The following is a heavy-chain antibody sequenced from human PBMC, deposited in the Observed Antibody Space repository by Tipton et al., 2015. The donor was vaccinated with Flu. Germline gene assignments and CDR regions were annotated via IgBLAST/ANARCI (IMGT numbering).Heavy chain of an antibody. Sequence: TLSLTCTVSGGSISSYYWSWIRQPPGKGLEWIGYIYYSGSTNYNPSLKSRVTTSVDTSKNQFSLKLSSVTAADTAVYYCARRKWLQLGFDAFDIWGQGTMVTVSS. D-gene: IGHD5-24*01. V-gene: IGHV4-59*01. CDR2: IYYSGST. CDR1: GGSISSYY. CDR3: ARRKWLQLGFDAFDI. J-gene: IGHJ3*02.